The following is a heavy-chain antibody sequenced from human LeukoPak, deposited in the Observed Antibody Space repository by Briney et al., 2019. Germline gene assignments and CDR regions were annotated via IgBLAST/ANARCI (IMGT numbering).Heavy chain of an antibody. J-gene: IGHJ4*02. D-gene: IGHD3-10*01. Sequence: GSLRLSCSASGFTFSAYTMNWVRQAPGKGLDWFSSVSPSGGSTFYGDSVKGRATISRDNAKNSLYLEMSSVRAEDTAVYFCVRDALGQSGAGGYWGQGTLVTVSS. V-gene: IGHV3-21*01. CDR2: VSPSGGST. CDR3: VRDALGQSGAGGY. CDR1: GFTFSAYT.